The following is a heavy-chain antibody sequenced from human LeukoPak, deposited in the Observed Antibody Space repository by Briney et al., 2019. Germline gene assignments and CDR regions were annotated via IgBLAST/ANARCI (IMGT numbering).Heavy chain of an antibody. CDR2: IKPEGSEG. Sequence: GGALRLSCAASGFSFSNSWMTWVRQAPGSGLEWVASIKPEGSEGYYVDSVKGRFTIARDNAKHSRYLQMNSLRADDTAVYHCTTQHLSSSFVWGQGPLVNVST. CDR3: TTQHLSSSFV. CDR1: GFSFSNSW. V-gene: IGHV3-7*01. J-gene: IGHJ4*02. D-gene: IGHD6-6*01.